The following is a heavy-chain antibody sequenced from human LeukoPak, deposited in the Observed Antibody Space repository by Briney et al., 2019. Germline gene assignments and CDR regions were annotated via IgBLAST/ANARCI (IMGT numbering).Heavy chain of an antibody. J-gene: IGHJ4*02. Sequence: SQTLSLTCTVSGGSISSGGYSWSWIRQHPGKGLEWIGCIYYSGSTYYNPSLKSRVTISVDTSKNQFSLKLSSVTAADTAVYYCARDTAGDDSSGYYPPKFDYWGQGTLVTVSS. CDR2: IYYSGST. V-gene: IGHV4-31*03. CDR3: ARDTAGDDSSGYYPPKFDY. D-gene: IGHD3-22*01. CDR1: GGSISSGGYS.